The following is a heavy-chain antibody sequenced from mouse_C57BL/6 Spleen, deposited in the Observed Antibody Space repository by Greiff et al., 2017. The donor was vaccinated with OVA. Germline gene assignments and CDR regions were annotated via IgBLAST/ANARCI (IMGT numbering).Heavy chain of an antibody. V-gene: IGHV1-53*01. Sequence: QVHVKQSGTELVKPGASVKLSCKASGYTFTSYWMHWVKQRPGQGLEWIGNINPSNGGTNYNEKFKSKATLTVDKSSSTAYMQLSSLTSEDSAVYYCARQGWDAAWFAYWGQGTLVTVSA. J-gene: IGHJ3*01. CDR1: GYTFTSYW. D-gene: IGHD3-3*01. CDR3: ARQGWDAAWFAY. CDR2: INPSNGGT.